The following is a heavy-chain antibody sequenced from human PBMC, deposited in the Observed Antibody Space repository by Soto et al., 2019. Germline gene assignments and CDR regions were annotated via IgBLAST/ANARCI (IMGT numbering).Heavy chain of an antibody. CDR2: ISYDGSKK. Sequence: PGWSLRLSCAASGFTFSNYAIHWVRQAPGKGLEWVAVISYDGSKKYYADSVKGRFTISRDNSKSTLYLQMNSLRVEDTAVYYCARAGEYREFDYWGQGTLVTVSS. V-gene: IGHV3-30-3*01. J-gene: IGHJ4*02. CDR1: GFTFSNYA. CDR3: ARAGEYREFDY. D-gene: IGHD3-16*01.